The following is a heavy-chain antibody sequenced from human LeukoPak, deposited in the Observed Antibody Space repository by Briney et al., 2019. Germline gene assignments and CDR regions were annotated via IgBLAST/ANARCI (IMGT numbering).Heavy chain of an antibody. CDR2: IYTSGST. D-gene: IGHD2-15*01. J-gene: IGHJ6*02. Sequence: SETLSLTCTVSGGSISSYYWSWIRHPAGKGLEWIGRIYTSGSTNYNPSLKSRVTMSVDTSKNQFSLKLSSVTAADTAVYYCARVGDCSGGSCYGDYYYYGMDVWGQGTTVTVSS. CDR1: GGSISSYY. V-gene: IGHV4-4*07. CDR3: ARVGDCSGGSCYGDYYYYGMDV.